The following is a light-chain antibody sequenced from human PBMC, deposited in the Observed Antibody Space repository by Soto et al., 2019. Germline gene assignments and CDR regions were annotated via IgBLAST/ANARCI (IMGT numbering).Light chain of an antibody. V-gene: IGKV1-39*01. CDR2: AAS. CDR1: QSISRY. J-gene: IGKJ1*01. CDR3: QQSYSTPTVT. Sequence: DIQMTQSPSSLSASVGDRVTITCRASQSISRYLNWYQQKPGKAPKLXXYAASSLQSGVPSRFSGSGSGTDLTLTISSLQPEDFATYYCQQSYSTPTVTFGQGTKVDIK.